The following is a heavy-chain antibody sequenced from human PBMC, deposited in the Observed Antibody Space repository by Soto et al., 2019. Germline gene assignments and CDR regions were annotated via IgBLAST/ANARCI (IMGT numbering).Heavy chain of an antibody. D-gene: IGHD3-10*01. CDR3: AREGYAYGLDF. CDR2: TYTGGNS. Sequence: EVQLVQTGGGLIKPGGSLSLSCAASGLSVSDKYMSWVRQAPGKGLEWVSLTYTGGNSYFADFVKGRFIVSRDISKHTLFLHMNSLAAEDTAVYYCAREGYAYGLDFWGQGSLVTVSS. J-gene: IGHJ4*02. V-gene: IGHV3-53*02. CDR1: GLSVSDKY.